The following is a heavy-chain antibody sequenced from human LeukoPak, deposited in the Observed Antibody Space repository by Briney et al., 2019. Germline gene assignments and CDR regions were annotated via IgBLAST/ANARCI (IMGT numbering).Heavy chain of an antibody. CDR2: ISYDGSNK. Sequence: GGSLRLSCAASGFTFSSYGMHGVRQAPGKGLEWGAVISYDGSNKYYADSVKGRFTISRDNSKNTLYLQMNSLRAEDTAVYYCAKDPLFYWGQGTLVTVSS. CDR3: AKDPLFY. CDR1: GFTFSSYG. J-gene: IGHJ4*02. V-gene: IGHV3-30*18.